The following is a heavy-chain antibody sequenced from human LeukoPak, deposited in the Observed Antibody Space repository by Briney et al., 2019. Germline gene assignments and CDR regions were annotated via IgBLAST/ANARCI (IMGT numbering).Heavy chain of an antibody. Sequence: SETLSLTCTVSGGSIYSTSLYWGRIRQPPGKGLEWIGSMYYDGITYYNPSLKSRVTISVDTSKNQYSLKLTSVTAADTAVYFCARRSDSGSDDGEDYFDYWGRGTLVTVSS. CDR1: GGSIYSTSLY. J-gene: IGHJ4*02. CDR3: ARRSDSGSDDGEDYFDY. CDR2: MYYDGIT. V-gene: IGHV4-39*01. D-gene: IGHD1-26*01.